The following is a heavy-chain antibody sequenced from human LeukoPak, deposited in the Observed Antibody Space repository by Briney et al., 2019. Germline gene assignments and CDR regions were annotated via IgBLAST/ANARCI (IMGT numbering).Heavy chain of an antibody. CDR2: IYPGDSDT. D-gene: IGHD1-26*01. CDR3: ARHSSDISGSYRNWFDP. CDR1: GYSFTSYW. Sequence: GESLKISCKGSGYSFTSYWIGWVRQMPGKGLEWMGIIYPGDSDTGYSPSFQGQVTISADKSISTAYLQWSSLKASDTAMYYCARHSSDISGSYRNWFDPWGQGTLVTVSS. J-gene: IGHJ5*02. V-gene: IGHV5-51*01.